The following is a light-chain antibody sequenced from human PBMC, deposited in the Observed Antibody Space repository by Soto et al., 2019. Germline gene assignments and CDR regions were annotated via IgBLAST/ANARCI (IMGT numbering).Light chain of an antibody. J-gene: IGLJ1*01. CDR3: CSYAGTATV. Sequence: QSALTQPASVSGSPGQSITISCTGTNSDVESYNLVSWFRQHPGDAPKLIVYEGTKRPSGVSNRFSGSKSGNPASLTISGLQAEDEANYYCCSYAGTATVVGTGTKLTV. CDR2: EGT. V-gene: IGLV2-23*03. CDR1: NSDVESYNL.